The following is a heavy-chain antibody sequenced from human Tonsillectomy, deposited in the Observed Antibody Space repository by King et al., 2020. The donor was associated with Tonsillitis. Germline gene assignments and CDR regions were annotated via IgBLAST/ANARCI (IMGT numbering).Heavy chain of an antibody. D-gene: IGHD6-19*01. J-gene: IGHJ4*02. V-gene: IGHV3-74*01. CDR3: ARVPNSSGWYGSY. CDR1: GFTFNTYW. CDR2: INSDGSAT. Sequence: VQLVESGGGLVQPGGSLRLSCAASGFTFNTYWMHWVRQAPGKGLVWVSRINSDGSATNYADSVRGRFTISRDNAKNTLYLQMKSLRAEDTAVYYCARVPNSSGWYGSYWGQGTLVTVSS.